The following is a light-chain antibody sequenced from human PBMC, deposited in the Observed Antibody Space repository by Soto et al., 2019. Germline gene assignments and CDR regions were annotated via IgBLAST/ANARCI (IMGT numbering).Light chain of an antibody. V-gene: IGLV3-27*01. J-gene: IGLJ1*01. CDR2: KDT. CDR3: YSAADNSHV. Sequence: SYELTQPSSVSVSPGQTARITCSGDVLAKKYTRWFQQKPGQAPVLVIYKDTERPSGIPGRFSGSSSGNTVTLTISGAQIEDEADYFCYSAADNSHVFGTGTKLTVL. CDR1: VLAKKY.